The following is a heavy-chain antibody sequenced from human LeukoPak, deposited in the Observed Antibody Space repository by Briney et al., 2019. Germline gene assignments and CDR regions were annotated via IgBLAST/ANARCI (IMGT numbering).Heavy chain of an antibody. CDR3: ARHDSVIPY. J-gene: IGHJ1*01. V-gene: IGHV3-23*01. D-gene: IGHD3-16*02. CDR1: GFTFSDYA. CDR2: ISDSGGST. Sequence: SGGSLRLFCVASGFTFSDYAMSWVRQAPGKGLEWVSGISDSGGSTYYADSVKGRCTISRDNSKNTVSLQMNNLRAEDTAVYFCARHDSVIPYWGQGTVVTVTS.